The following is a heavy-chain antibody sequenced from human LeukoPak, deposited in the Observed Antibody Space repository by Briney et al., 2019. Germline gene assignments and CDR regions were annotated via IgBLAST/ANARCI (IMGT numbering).Heavy chain of an antibody. CDR1: GFTFSSYG. CDR3: AKMAARPQDY. D-gene: IGHD6-6*01. Sequence: PGGSLRLSCAASGFTFSSYGMHWVRQAPGKGLEWVAVIRYDGSNKYYADPVKGRFTISRDNSKNTLYLQMNSLRAEDTAVYYCAKMAARPQDYWGQGTLVTVSS. CDR2: IRYDGSNK. V-gene: IGHV3-30*02. J-gene: IGHJ4*02.